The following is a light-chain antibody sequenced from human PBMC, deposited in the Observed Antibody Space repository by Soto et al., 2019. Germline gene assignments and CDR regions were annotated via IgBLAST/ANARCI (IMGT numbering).Light chain of an antibody. Sequence: QSVLTQPASVSGSPGQSITISCTGTSSDVGGYNYVSWYQQHPGKAPKLMIYEVSNRPSGVSNRFSGSKSGNTASLTISGLQAEDEADYYCSSYTSSSTLGVVFGGGTKLTLL. CDR3: SSYTSSSTLGVV. V-gene: IGLV2-14*01. CDR1: SSDVGGYNY. CDR2: EVS. J-gene: IGLJ2*01.